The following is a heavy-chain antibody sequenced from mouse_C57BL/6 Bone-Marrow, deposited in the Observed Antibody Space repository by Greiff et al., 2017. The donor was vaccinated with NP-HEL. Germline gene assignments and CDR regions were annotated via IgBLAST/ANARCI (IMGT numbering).Heavy chain of an antibody. J-gene: IGHJ1*03. CDR2: IYPGTGNT. V-gene: IGHV1-76*01. D-gene: IGHD1-1*01. CDR1: GYTFTDYY. Sequence: VKLMESGAELVRPGASVKLSCKASGYTFTDYYINWVKQRPGQGLEWIARIYPGTGNTYYIEKFTGKATLTAEKSSSTAYMQLSSLTSEDAAVYFCARDYGSSYYWYFDVWGTGTTVTVSS. CDR3: ARDYGSSYYWYFDV.